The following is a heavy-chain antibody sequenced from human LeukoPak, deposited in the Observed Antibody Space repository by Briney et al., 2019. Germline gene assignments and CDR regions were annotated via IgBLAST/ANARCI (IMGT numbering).Heavy chain of an antibody. CDR3: ATSGWYLLPGVY. CDR1: GDSISSGDYY. Sequence: SQTLSLTCTVSGDSISSGDYYWGWIRQPPGKGLEWIGSIYYSGSTYYNPSLESRVTISVDTSKNQFSLKLSSVTAADTAVYYCATSGWYLLPGVYWGQGTLVTVSS. CDR2: IYYSGST. J-gene: IGHJ4*02. D-gene: IGHD6-19*01. V-gene: IGHV4-39*01.